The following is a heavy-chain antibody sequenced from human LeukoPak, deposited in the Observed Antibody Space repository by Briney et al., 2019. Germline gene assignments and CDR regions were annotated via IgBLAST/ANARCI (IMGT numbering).Heavy chain of an antibody. CDR3: ARDSTYYYDSGSSGPHYFDN. D-gene: IGHD3-10*01. CDR1: GFTFSSYA. V-gene: IGHV3-30*01. CDR2: ISSGGVYD. J-gene: IGHJ4*02. Sequence: PGRSLILSCAASGFTFSSYAMHWVRQAPGKGLEWVSIISSGGVYDYYADSVKGRFTISRDNSKNTLYLQLNSLTTEDTAVYYCARDSTYYYDSGSSGPHYFDNWGQGTLVTVSS.